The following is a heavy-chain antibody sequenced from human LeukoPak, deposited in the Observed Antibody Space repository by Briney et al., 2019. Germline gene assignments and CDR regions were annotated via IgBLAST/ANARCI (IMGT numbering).Heavy chain of an antibody. CDR1: GGSISSYY. V-gene: IGHV4-59*01. D-gene: IGHD5-24*01. CDR3: ARSPHGRDGYSYYYYGMDV. J-gene: IGHJ6*02. Sequence: PSETLSLTCTVSGGSISSYYWSWIRQPPGKGLEWIGYIYYSGSTNYNPSLKSRVTISVDTSKNQFSLKLSSVTAADTAVYYCARSPHGRDGYSYYYYGMDVWGQGTTVTVSS. CDR2: IYYSGST.